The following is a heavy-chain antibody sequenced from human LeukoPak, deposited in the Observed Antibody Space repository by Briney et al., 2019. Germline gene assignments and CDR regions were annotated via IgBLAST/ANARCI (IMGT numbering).Heavy chain of an antibody. CDR3: ASRKLGNDY. V-gene: IGHV4-39*07. J-gene: IGHJ4*02. D-gene: IGHD7-27*01. Sequence: KTSETLSLTCTISGGSIDTYNYYWGWIRQPPGKGLEWIGSIYFDGSTYYNPSLKSRVTISADTSKNQFSLKLSSVTAADTAVYYCASRKLGNDYWGQGTLVTVSS. CDR1: GGSIDTYNYY. CDR2: IYFDGST.